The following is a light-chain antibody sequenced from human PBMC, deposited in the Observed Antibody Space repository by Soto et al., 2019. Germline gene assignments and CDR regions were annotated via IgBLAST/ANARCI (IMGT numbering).Light chain of an antibody. J-gene: IGKJ4*01. CDR2: GAS. CDR1: QSVSSN. V-gene: IGKV3-15*01. CDR3: QQYNNGPPGLT. Sequence: EIVMTQAPATLSVSPGERATRSCRASQSVSSNLAWYQQKPGQAPRLLIYGASTRATGIPARFSGSGSGTECTLTISSLQSEDFAVYYCQQYNNGPPGLTFGGGTKVEIK.